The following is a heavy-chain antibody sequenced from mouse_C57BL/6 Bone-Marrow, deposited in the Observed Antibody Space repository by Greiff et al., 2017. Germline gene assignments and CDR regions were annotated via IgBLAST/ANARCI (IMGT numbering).Heavy chain of an antibody. CDR1: GYTFTSYT. CDR2: INPSSGYT. V-gene: IGHV1-4*01. J-gene: IGHJ2*01. Sequence: QVHVKQSGAELARPGASVKMSCKASGYTFTSYTMHWVKQRPGQGLEWIGYINPSSGYTKYNQKFKDKATLTADKSSSTAYMQLSSLTSEDSAVYYCARSGDYDILYFDYWGQGTTLTVSS. CDR3: ARSGDYDILYFDY. D-gene: IGHD2-4*01.